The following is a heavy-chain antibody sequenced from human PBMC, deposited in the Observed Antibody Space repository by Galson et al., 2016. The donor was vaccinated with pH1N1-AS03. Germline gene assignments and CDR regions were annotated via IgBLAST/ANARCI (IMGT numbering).Heavy chain of an antibody. CDR2: ISHSGST. CDR3: ARGVDDFNVFVFEM. J-gene: IGHJ3*02. Sequence: ETLSLTCAVSGGSFSGYYWSWVRQPPGRGLEWIGEISHSGSTKYNPSLQSRVAISIHTSKNQFSLTVTSVTAADTAIYYCARGVDDFNVFVFEMWGRGTMVTVSS. CDR1: GGSFSGYY. D-gene: IGHD5-24*01. V-gene: IGHV4-34*01.